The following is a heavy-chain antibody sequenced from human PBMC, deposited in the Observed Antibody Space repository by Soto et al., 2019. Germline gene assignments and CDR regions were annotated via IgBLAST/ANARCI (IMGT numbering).Heavy chain of an antibody. V-gene: IGHV3-30*18. D-gene: IGHD3-9*01. Sequence: QVQLVESGGGVVQPGRSLRLSCAASGFTFSSYGMHWVRQAPGKGLEWVAGISYDGSNKYYADSVKGRFTISRDNSKNKLYLQMNSLRAEDTAVYYCAKEGEGTGYYNSYYYYGMDVWGQGTPVTVSS. J-gene: IGHJ6*02. CDR3: AKEGEGTGYYNSYYYYGMDV. CDR1: GFTFSSYG. CDR2: ISYDGSNK.